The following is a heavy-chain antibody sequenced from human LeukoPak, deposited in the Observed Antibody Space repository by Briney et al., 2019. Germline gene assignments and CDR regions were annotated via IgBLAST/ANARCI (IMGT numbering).Heavy chain of an antibody. D-gene: IGHD3-3*01. Sequence: SETLSLTCTVSGGSISSSSYYWGWIRQPPGKGLEWIGSIYYSGSTYYNPSLKSRVTISVDTSKNQFSLKLSSVTAADTAVYYCARHVTIFRVVNTAHWFDPWGQGTLVTVSS. CDR1: GGSISSSSYY. J-gene: IGHJ5*02. CDR2: IYYSGST. CDR3: ARHVTIFRVVNTAHWFDP. V-gene: IGHV4-39*01.